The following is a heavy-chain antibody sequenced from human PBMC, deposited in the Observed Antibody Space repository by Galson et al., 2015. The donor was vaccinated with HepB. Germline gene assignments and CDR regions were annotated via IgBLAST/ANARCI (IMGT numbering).Heavy chain of an antibody. CDR3: AREELGDYFDY. V-gene: IGHV3-7*03. CDR2: IKQDGSEK. CDR1: GFTFSSYW. Sequence: SLRLSCAASGFTFSSYWMSWVRQAPGKGLEWVANIKQDGSEKYYVGSVKGRFTISRDNAKNSLYLQMNSLRAEDTAVYCCAREELGDYFDYWGQGTLVTVSS. J-gene: IGHJ4*02. D-gene: IGHD7-27*01.